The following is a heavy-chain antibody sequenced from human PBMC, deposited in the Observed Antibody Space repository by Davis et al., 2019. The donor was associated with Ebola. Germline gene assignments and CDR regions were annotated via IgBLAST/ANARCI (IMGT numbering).Heavy chain of an antibody. CDR3: ARYSRSSGYFDY. D-gene: IGHD6-6*01. V-gene: IGHV4-4*02. Sequence: PGGSLRLSCAVSGGSISSSNWWSWVRQPPGKGLEWIGEIYHSGSTNYNPSLKSRVSISVDTSKNQFSLNLSAVTAADTAVYYCARYSRSSGYFDYWGEGTLVTVSS. CDR1: GGSISSSNW. J-gene: IGHJ4*02. CDR2: IYHSGST.